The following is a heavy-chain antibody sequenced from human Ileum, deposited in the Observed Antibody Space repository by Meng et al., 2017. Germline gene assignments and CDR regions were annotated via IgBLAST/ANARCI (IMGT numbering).Heavy chain of an antibody. CDR2: IYYGGST. D-gene: IGHD4-17*01. J-gene: IGHJ4*02. Sequence: QLRLQDSGPGLVKPSETLSLTCSVSSGSFTNNNYYWVWNRRPPGKGLEWIGSIYYGGSTYYNPSLKSRVTISVDTSTNQFSLKLISVTAADTAVYYCARRAHYGDPPRWGQGTLVTVSS. CDR3: ARRAHYGDPPR. V-gene: IGHV4-39*01. CDR1: SGSFTNNNYY.